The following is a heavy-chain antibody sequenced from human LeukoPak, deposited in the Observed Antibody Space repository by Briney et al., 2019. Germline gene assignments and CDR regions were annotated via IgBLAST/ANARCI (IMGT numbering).Heavy chain of an antibody. Sequence: GGSLRLSCAASGFTLGSYWMTWVRQAPGKGLEWVANIKKDGSEKYYVDSVKGRFTISRDNAENSLYLQMNSLRAEDTAVYYCARNLWFGEKRELDYWGQGTLVTVSS. J-gene: IGHJ4*02. CDR1: GFTLGSYW. CDR3: ARNLWFGEKRELDY. V-gene: IGHV3-7*04. CDR2: IKKDGSEK. D-gene: IGHD3-10*01.